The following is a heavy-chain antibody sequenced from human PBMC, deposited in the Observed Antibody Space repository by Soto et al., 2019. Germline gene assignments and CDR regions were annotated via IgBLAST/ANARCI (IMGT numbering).Heavy chain of an antibody. Sequence: QVQLQESGPGLVKPSQTLSRTCTVSGGSINSGDYYWSWIRQHPGKGLEWIGHIYYSGSTYYNPALKSRLTISVDTSKNPFSLRLTSVTAADTAMYYCARVKGQLVPVPEYWGQGTLVTVSS. CDR3: ARVKGQLVPVPEY. CDR1: GGSINSGDYY. D-gene: IGHD6-13*01. CDR2: IYYSGST. J-gene: IGHJ4*02. V-gene: IGHV4-31*03.